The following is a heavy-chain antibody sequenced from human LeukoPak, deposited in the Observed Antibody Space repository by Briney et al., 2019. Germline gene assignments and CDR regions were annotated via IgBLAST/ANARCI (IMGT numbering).Heavy chain of an antibody. CDR1: GFTFSSYE. V-gene: IGHV3-48*03. J-gene: IGHJ3*02. CDR3: ARVLAGYCSSTSCYRDAFDI. Sequence: GGSLRLSCAASGFTFSSYEMNWVRQAPGKGLEWVSYISSSGSTIYYADSVKGRFTISRDNAKNSLYLQMNSLRAEDTAVYYCARVLAGYCSSTSCYRDAFDIWGQGTMVTVSS. CDR2: ISSSGSTI. D-gene: IGHD2-2*02.